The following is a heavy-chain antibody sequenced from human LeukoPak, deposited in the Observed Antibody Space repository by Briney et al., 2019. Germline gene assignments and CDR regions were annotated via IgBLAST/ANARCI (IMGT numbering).Heavy chain of an antibody. CDR3: ATAVTVVVPAAMSTGLSSSGYREFDY. CDR1: GYTLTELS. Sequence: ASVKVSCKVSGYTLTELSMHWVRQAPGKGLEWMGGFDPEDGETIYAQKFQGRATMTEDTSTDTAYMELSSLRSEDTAVYYCATAVTVVVPAAMSTGLSSSGYREFDYWGQGTLVTVSS. V-gene: IGHV1-24*01. D-gene: IGHD2-2*01. J-gene: IGHJ4*02. CDR2: FDPEDGET.